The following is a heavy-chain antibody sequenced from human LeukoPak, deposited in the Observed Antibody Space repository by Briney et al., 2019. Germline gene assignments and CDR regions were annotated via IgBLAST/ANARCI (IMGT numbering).Heavy chain of an antibody. CDR1: GFTFSSYA. D-gene: IGHD3-22*01. Sequence: GTSLRLSCAASGFTFSSYAMSWVREAPGKGLEWVSAISGSGGSTYYADSLKGRFTISRDNSKNTLYLQMNSLRAEDTAVYYCAKVPYYYDSSAYFWGQGTLVTVSS. CDR3: AKVPYYYDSSAYF. CDR2: ISGSGGST. V-gene: IGHV3-23*01. J-gene: IGHJ4*02.